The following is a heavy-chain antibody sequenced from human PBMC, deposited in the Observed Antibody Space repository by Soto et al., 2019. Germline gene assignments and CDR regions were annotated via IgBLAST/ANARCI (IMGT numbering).Heavy chain of an antibody. J-gene: IGHJ3*02. D-gene: IGHD2-2*01. V-gene: IGHV1-3*03. CDR3: ARVGCSSTSCSGEIGAFDI. Sequence: ASVKVSCKASGYTFTTYIIHWVRQAPGQRLEWMGWINPDNNNTKYAREFQGRVAITRDTSTSTAYMELSSLRSEDTAVYYCARVGCSSTSCSGEIGAFDIWGQGTMVTVSS. CDR1: GYTFTTYI. CDR2: INPDNNNT.